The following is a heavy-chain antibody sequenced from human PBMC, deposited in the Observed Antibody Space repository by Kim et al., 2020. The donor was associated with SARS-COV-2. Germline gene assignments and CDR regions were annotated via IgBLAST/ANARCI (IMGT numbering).Heavy chain of an antibody. Sequence: GGSLRLSCAASGFTFSSYGMHWVRQAPGKGLEWVAVISYDGSNKYYAVSVKGRFTISRDNSKNTLYLQMNSLRAEDTAVYYCAKDMGLVVVVAASDYWGQGTLVTVSS. CDR1: GFTFSSYG. CDR2: ISYDGSNK. CDR3: AKDMGLVVVVAASDY. V-gene: IGHV3-30*18. D-gene: IGHD2-15*01. J-gene: IGHJ4*02.